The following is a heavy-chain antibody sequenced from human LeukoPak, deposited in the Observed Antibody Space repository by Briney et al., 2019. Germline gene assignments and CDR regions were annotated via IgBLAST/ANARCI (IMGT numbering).Heavy chain of an antibody. Sequence: PGGSLRLSCAASGFTFSSYGMSWVRQAPGKGLEWVSAISGSGGSTYYADSVKGRFTISRDNSKNTLYLQMNSLRAEDTAVYYCATLTRTHYYDSSGEGHWGQGTLVTVSS. CDR2: ISGSGGST. CDR3: ATLTRTHYYDSSGEGH. V-gene: IGHV3-23*01. D-gene: IGHD3-22*01. J-gene: IGHJ4*02. CDR1: GFTFSSYG.